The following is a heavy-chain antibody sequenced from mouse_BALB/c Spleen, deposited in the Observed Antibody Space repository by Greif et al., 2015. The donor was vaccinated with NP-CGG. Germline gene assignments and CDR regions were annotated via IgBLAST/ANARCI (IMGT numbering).Heavy chain of an antibody. V-gene: IGHV2-9*02. Sequence: QVQLKESGPGLVAPSQSLSITCTVSGFSLTSYGVHWVRQPPGKGLEWLGVIWAGGSTNYNSALMSRLSISKDNSKSQVFLKMNSLQTDDTAMYYCARERSMITYYFDYWGQGTTLTVPS. D-gene: IGHD2-4*01. CDR2: IWAGGST. CDR3: ARERSMITYYFDY. CDR1: GFSLTSYG. J-gene: IGHJ2*01.